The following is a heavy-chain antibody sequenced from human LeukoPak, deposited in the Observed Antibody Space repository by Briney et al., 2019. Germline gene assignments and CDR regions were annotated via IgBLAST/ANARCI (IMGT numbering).Heavy chain of an antibody. CDR1: GYTFTGYY. V-gene: IGHV1-2*06. J-gene: IGHJ2*01. D-gene: IGHD3-3*01. CDR3: ARESGGVVTNARYFDL. CDR2: INPNSGGT. Sequence: GASVKVSCKASGYTFTGYYMHWVRQAPGQGLEWMGRINPNSGGTNYAQKFQGRVTMTRDTSISTAYMELSRLRSDDTAVYYCARESGGVVTNARYFDLWGRGTQVTVSS.